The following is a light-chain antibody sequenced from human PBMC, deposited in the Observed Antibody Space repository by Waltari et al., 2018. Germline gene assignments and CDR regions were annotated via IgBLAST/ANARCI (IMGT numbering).Light chain of an antibody. CDR3: QQRSHWRT. CDR1: QSVSSY. CDR2: DTS. Sequence: IMLTQSPATLSLSPGARATLSCRTSQSVSSYLAWFQQKPGQAPRLLIYDTSNRATGIPARFSGSGSGTDFTLTISSLEPEDSAVYYCQQRSHWRTFGQGTKVEIK. J-gene: IGKJ1*01. V-gene: IGKV3-11*01.